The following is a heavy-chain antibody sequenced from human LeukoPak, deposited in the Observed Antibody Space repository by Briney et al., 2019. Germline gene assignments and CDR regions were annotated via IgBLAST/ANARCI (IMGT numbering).Heavy chain of an antibody. D-gene: IGHD3-22*01. CDR1: GGSISSYY. CDR2: VYIRGST. V-gene: IGHV4-4*07. Sequence: KASETLSLTCTVSGGSISSYYWSWIRQPAGKGLEGIGRVYIRGSTKNNPSLNSRVTMSVDTSRNQFSLKLSSVTAADTAVYYCARVGSFGDYYDSGGYDAFDIWGQGTMVIVSS. J-gene: IGHJ3*02. CDR3: ARVGSFGDYYDSGGYDAFDI.